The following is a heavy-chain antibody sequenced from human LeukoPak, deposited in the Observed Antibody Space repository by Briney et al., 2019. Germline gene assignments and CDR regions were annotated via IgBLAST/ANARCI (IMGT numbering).Heavy chain of an antibody. J-gene: IGHJ4*02. Sequence: PGGSLRLSCAASGFTVSSNYMSWVRQAPGKGLEWVSVIYSGGSTYYADSVKGRFTISRHNSKNTLYLQMNSLRAEDTAVYYCARGAHDYGDYFYLSGDYFGFDYWGQGTLVTVSS. V-gene: IGHV3-53*04. CDR2: IYSGGST. CDR3: ARGAHDYGDYFYLSGDYFGFDY. D-gene: IGHD4-17*01. CDR1: GFTVSSNY.